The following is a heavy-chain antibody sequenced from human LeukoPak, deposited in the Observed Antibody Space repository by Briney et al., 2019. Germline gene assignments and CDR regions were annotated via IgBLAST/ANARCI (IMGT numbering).Heavy chain of an antibody. V-gene: IGHV1-18*01. Sequence: ASVKVSCKASGYTFTSYGISWVRQAPGQGLEWMGWISAYNGNTNYAQKLQGRVTMTTDTSTSTAYMELRSLRSDDTAVYYCARDLEGYYYDSSGYCGSDYWGQGTLVTVSS. CDR3: ARDLEGYYYDSSGYCGSDY. CDR2: ISAYNGNT. CDR1: GYTFTSYG. J-gene: IGHJ4*02. D-gene: IGHD3-22*01.